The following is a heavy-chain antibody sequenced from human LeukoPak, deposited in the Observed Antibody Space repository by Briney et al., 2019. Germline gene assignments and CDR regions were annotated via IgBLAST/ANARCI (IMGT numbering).Heavy chain of an antibody. CDR1: GFIVSRYW. D-gene: IGHD2-15*01. V-gene: IGHV3-7*01. CDR2: IKEDGSEK. CDR3: ARDLGVCSGGTCYSVYDY. J-gene: IGHJ4*02. Sequence: PGGSLRLSCAASGFIVSRYWMSWVRQAPGKGLGWAADIKEDGSEKHCVDSVKGRFTISRDNAENSLYLQMNSLRAEDTAIYYCARDLGVCSGGTCYSVYDYWGQGTLVTVSS.